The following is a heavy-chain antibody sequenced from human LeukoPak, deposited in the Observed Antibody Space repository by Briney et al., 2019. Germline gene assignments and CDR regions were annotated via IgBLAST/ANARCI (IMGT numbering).Heavy chain of an antibody. CDR2: ISGSGGST. CDR3: ASNTAMDSYYYYMDV. D-gene: IGHD5-18*01. J-gene: IGHJ6*03. Sequence: GGSLRLSCAASGFTFSIYAMNWVRQAPGKGLEWVSDISGSGGSTYYADSVKGRFTISRDNAKNSLYLQMNSLRAEDTAVYYCASNTAMDSYYYYMDVWGKGTTVTVSS. V-gene: IGHV3-23*01. CDR1: GFTFSIYA.